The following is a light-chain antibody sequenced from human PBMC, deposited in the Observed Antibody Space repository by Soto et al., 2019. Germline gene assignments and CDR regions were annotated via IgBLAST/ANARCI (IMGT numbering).Light chain of an antibody. CDR3: QQYNDWPIT. CDR1: QSVSSL. Sequence: EVVMTQSPATLSLSPGERATLSCRASQSVSSLLAWYQQKPGQAPRLLIYRASTRATGISGRFSGSGSGTEFILTITSLQSEDFAVYYCQQYNDWPITFGQGTRLEIK. V-gene: IGKV3-15*01. J-gene: IGKJ5*01. CDR2: RAS.